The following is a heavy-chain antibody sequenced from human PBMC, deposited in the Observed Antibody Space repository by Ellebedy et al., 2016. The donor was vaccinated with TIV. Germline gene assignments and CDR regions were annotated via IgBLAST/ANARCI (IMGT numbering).Heavy chain of an antibody. CDR1: GFTFRRFA. V-gene: IGHV3-30*18. CDR3: AKPSDPNPGYSASWATYFDY. Sequence: GGSLRLXXAASGFTFRRFAMHWVRQAPGKGLEWVAVISSDGSRKSYADSVKGRFTISRDNSKNTLFVQMNSLRAEDTAVYYCAKPSDPNPGYSASWATYFDYWGQGTLVTVSS. CDR2: ISSDGSRK. D-gene: IGHD6-13*01. J-gene: IGHJ4*02.